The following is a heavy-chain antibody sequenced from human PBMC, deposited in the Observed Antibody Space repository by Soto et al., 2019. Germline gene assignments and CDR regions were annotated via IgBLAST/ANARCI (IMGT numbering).Heavy chain of an antibody. Sequence: PGESLKISCKGSGYSFTSYWISWVRQMPGKGLEWMGRIDPNDSYTNYSPSFQGHVTISADKSISTAYLQWSCLKASDTAMYYCAASILVPAAMDTAMAQGYWGQGTLVTVPQ. D-gene: IGHD2-2*01. J-gene: IGHJ4*02. V-gene: IGHV5-10-1*01. CDR2: IDPNDSYT. CDR1: GYSFTSYW. CDR3: AASILVPAAMDTAMAQGY.